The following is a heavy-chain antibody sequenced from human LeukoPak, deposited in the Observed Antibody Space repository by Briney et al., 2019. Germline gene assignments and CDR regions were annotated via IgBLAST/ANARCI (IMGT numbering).Heavy chain of an antibody. D-gene: IGHD2-8*01. CDR1: GYTFTSYY. J-gene: IGHJ4*02. Sequence: ASVKVSCKASGYTFTSYYMHWVRQAPGQGLEWMGWIDPNSGDTKFAQKFQGGITMTRDTSISTAYMELSSLRSDDTAVYYCARDLRAMAMYYFDYWGQGTLVTVSS. CDR2: IDPNSGDT. CDR3: ARDLRAMAMYYFDY. V-gene: IGHV1-2*02.